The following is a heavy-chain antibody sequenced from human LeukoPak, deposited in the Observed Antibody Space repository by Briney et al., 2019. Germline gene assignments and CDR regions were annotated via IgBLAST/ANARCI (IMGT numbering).Heavy chain of an antibody. CDR3: ARGHLSWPHLDY. Sequence: PGGSLRLSCAASGFTVSSNYMTWVRQAPGKGLDWVSLIYSNGNTYYTESVRGRFTVSRDNSKNTVYLQMNSLRAEDTAVYYCARGHLSWPHLDYWGQGTLVTVSS. V-gene: IGHV3-53*01. CDR2: IYSNGNT. J-gene: IGHJ4*02. CDR1: GFTVSSNY.